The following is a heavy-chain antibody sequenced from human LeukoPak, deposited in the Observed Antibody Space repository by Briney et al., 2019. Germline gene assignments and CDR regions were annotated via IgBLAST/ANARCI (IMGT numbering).Heavy chain of an antibody. Sequence: GESLKISCKGSGYSFSNYWIAWVRQMPGKGLGLMGIIYPGDSDARYSPSFQGQVTISADKSISTAFLQWTSLTASDTAVYYCSRRDYSSGWYVDYWGQGTLVTVSS. V-gene: IGHV5-51*01. CDR3: SRRDYSSGWYVDY. J-gene: IGHJ4*02. CDR1: GYSFSNYW. CDR2: IYPGDSDA. D-gene: IGHD6-19*01.